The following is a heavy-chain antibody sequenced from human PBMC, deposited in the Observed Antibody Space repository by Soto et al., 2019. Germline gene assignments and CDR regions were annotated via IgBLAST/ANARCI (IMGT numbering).Heavy chain of an antibody. Sequence: QVQLVESGGGLVKPGGSLRLSCAASGFTFTDYYMNWIRQAPGKGLEWVSYISSTGTYTNYADSVKGRFTISRDNAKNSLYLQMNSLRAEDTAVYYCARDANDAANWGRGTLVTVSS. D-gene: IGHD1-1*01. J-gene: IGHJ4*02. CDR2: ISSTGTYT. V-gene: IGHV3-11*05. CDR1: GFTFTDYY. CDR3: ARDANDAAN.